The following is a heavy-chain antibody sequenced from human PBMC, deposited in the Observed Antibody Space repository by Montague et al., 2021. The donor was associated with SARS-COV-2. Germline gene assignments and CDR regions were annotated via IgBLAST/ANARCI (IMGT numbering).Heavy chain of an antibody. CDR3: VRAGGLDNGPPV. CDR2: IYQSGST. Sequence: SETLSLTCAVSGDSIMTTNWWSWVRQPPEKGLEWIGEIYQSGSTNYNPFLKSRVTMSIDKSKNQFSLELNSVTAADTALYYCVRAGGLDNGPPVWGQGALVIVSS. CDR1: GDSIMTTNW. V-gene: IGHV4-4*02. D-gene: IGHD3/OR15-3a*01. J-gene: IGHJ4*02.